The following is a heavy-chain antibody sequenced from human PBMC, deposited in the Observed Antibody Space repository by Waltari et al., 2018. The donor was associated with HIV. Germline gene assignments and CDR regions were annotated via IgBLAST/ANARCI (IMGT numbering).Heavy chain of an antibody. CDR1: GFTFSSYW. V-gene: IGHV3-7*01. J-gene: IGHJ4*02. CDR3: ARADYDILTGPPPAYFFDY. CDR2: IKQDGSER. D-gene: IGHD3-9*01. Sequence: EVQLVESGGGLVQPGGSLRLSCAASGFTFSSYWMSWVRQAPGKGLDWVANIKQDGSERYYVDSVKGRFIISRDNAKKSLYLQMNSLRAEDTAVYYCARADYDILTGPPPAYFFDYWGQGTLVTVSS.